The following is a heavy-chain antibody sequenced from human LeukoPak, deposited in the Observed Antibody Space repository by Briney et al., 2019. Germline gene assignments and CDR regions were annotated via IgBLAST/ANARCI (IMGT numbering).Heavy chain of an antibody. CDR2: ISWDGGST. V-gene: IGHV3-43D*03. CDR3: AKEVSYLDYGDSGGFDY. CDR1: GFTFDDYA. Sequence: PGGSLRLSCAASGFTFDDYAMHWVRQAPGKGLEWVSLISWDGGSTYYADSVKGRFTISRDNSKNSLYLQMNSLRAEDTALYYCAKEVSYLDYGDSGGFDYWGQGTLVTVSS. D-gene: IGHD4-17*01. J-gene: IGHJ4*02.